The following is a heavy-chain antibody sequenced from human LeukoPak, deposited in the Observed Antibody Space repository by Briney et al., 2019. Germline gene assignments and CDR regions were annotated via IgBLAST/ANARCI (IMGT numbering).Heavy chain of an antibody. CDR1: GYTFTGYY. D-gene: IGHD2-15*01. V-gene: IGHV1-2*02. CDR2: INPNSGGT. Sequence: ASVKVSCKASGYTFTGYYMHWVRQAPGQGLEWMGWINPNSGGTNYAQKFQDRVTMTRDTSISTAYMELSRLKSDDTAVYYCTRSGGVAAVNFCGMDVWGQGTTVTVSS. CDR3: TRSGGVAAVNFCGMDV. J-gene: IGHJ6*02.